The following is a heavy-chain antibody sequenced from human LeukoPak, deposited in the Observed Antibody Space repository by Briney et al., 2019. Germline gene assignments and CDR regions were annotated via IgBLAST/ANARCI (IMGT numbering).Heavy chain of an antibody. CDR2: ISGSGGST. Sequence: GGSLRLSCAASGFTFSSYAMSWVRQAPGKGLERVSAISGSGGSTYYADSVKGRFTIYRDNSKNTLYLQMNGLRAEDTAVYYCAKDQSYHSYDSSGYSYYFDYWGQGTLVTVSS. D-gene: IGHD3-22*01. CDR1: GFTFSSYA. J-gene: IGHJ4*02. V-gene: IGHV3-23*01. CDR3: AKDQSYHSYDSSGYSYYFDY.